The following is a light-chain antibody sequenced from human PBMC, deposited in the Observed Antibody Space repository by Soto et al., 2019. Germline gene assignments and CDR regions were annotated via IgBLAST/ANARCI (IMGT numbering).Light chain of an antibody. V-gene: IGKV1-39*01. CDR3: QQSYSMYT. Sequence: DIQMTQSPSSLSASIGDRVTITCRASQTVITYLNWYQQKPGKAPKLLIYSASSLQSGVPSRFSASGSGTDFTLTISSVQPEDSATYYCQQSYSMYTFGQGTKLQIK. J-gene: IGKJ2*01. CDR1: QTVITY. CDR2: SAS.